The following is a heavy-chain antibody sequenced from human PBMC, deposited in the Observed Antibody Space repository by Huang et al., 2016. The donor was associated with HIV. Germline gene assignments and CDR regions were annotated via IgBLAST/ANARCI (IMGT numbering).Heavy chain of an antibody. D-gene: IGHD1-26*01. J-gene: IGHJ4*02. CDR3: ARDTPLGATTGFDY. CDR1: GGSVSSGSYY. Sequence: QVQLQESGPGLVKPSETLSLTCTVSGGSVSSGSYYWSWIRQPPGKGLEWIGYIYYSGSTNYTPSLKSRVTISVDTSKNQFSLKLSPVTAADTAVYYCARDTPLGATTGFDYWGQGTLVTVSS. V-gene: IGHV4-61*01. CDR2: IYYSGST.